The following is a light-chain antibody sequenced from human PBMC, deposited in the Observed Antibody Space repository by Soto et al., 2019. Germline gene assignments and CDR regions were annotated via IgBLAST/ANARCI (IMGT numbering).Light chain of an antibody. V-gene: IGLV2-14*01. CDR2: EVT. Sequence: QSVLTQPASVSGSPGQSITISCTGSSSDVGGSKYVSWYQQYPGKAPKLMIYEVTNRPSGVSNRFSGSKSGNTASLTISGLQAEDEADYYRSSYTSSSTPYVFGSGSKVTVL. CDR3: SSYTSSSTPYV. J-gene: IGLJ1*01. CDR1: SSDVGGSKY.